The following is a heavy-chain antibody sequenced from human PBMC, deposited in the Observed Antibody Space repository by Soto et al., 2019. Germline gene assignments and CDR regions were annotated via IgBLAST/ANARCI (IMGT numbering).Heavy chain of an antibody. J-gene: IGHJ4*02. D-gene: IGHD2-21*01. CDR2: ISTGGAYM. CDR1: GFTFRNYN. V-gene: IGHV3-21*06. Sequence: EVQLGESGGGLVKAGGSLRLFWTASGFTFRNYNMNWVSQAPGKRLEWVSSISTGGAYMFYADSVKGRFTISRDNAQNSLFLQIDSPIAEDTSVYYCARDIAAQGGYYFASWGQGTLVNVAS. CDR3: ARDIAAQGGYYFAS.